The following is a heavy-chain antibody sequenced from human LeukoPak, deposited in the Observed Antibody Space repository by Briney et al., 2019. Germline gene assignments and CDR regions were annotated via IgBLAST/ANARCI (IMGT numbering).Heavy chain of an antibody. Sequence: SETLSLTCAVSGGSISSSNWWSWVRQPPGKGLEWIGEIYHSGSTNYNPSLKSRVTISVDKSKNQFSLKLSSVTAGDTAVFYWGRESHGGYDLGGNWFDPWGQGTLVTVSS. CDR3: GRESHGGYDLGGNWFDP. J-gene: IGHJ5*02. D-gene: IGHD5-12*01. CDR2: IYHSGST. CDR1: GGSISSSNW. V-gene: IGHV4-4*02.